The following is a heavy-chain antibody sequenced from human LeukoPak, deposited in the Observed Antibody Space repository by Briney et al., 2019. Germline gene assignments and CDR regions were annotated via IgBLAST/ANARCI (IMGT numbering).Heavy chain of an antibody. Sequence: SETLSLTCAVYGGSFSGYYWSWIRQPPGKGLEWIGEINHSGSTTYHPSLKSRVTISVDTSKNQFSLKLSSVTAADTAVYYCARQRAAIWGFDYWGQGTLVTVSS. J-gene: IGHJ4*02. CDR3: ARQRAAIWGFDY. D-gene: IGHD3-16*01. CDR2: INHSGST. V-gene: IGHV4-34*01. CDR1: GGSFSGYY.